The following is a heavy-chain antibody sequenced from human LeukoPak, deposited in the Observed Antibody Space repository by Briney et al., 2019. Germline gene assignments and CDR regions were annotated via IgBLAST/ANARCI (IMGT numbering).Heavy chain of an antibody. Sequence: PGGSLRLSCVASGFTFSTYGMSWVRQAPGKGLVWVSRFYSDRSRTNYADSVKGRFTISRDNSKNTLFLQMSSLRAEDTAVYYCANLPAAAGLSHFDYWGQGTLVTVSS. J-gene: IGHJ4*02. CDR3: ANLPAAAGLSHFDY. CDR1: GFTFSTYG. CDR2: FYSDRSRT. D-gene: IGHD6-13*01. V-gene: IGHV3-23*03.